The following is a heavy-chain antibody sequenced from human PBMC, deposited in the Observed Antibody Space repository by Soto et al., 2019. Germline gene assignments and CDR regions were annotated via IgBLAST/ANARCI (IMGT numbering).Heavy chain of an antibody. J-gene: IGHJ5*02. CDR1: GDSVSSKTVA. V-gene: IGHV6-1*01. D-gene: IGHD3-9*01. CDR2: TYFRSKWYN. Sequence: SQTLSLTCAISGDSVSSKTVAWNWFRQSPSRGLEWLGRTYFRSKWYNDYAISVKSRITINPDTSKNQFSLLLNSVTPEDTAVYYCARVSFDHFVHWFDPWGQGTLVTVSS. CDR3: ARVSFDHFVHWFDP.